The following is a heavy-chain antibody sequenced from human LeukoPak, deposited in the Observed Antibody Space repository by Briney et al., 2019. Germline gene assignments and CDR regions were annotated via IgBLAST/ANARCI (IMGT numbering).Heavy chain of an antibody. J-gene: IGHJ4*02. D-gene: IGHD6-19*01. V-gene: IGHV3-21*01. CDR2: ISISSSYI. Sequence: GGSLRLSCAASGFTFSSYSMNWVRQAPGKGLEWVSSISISSSYIYYADSVKGGVTISRDNAKNSLYLQMNSLRAEDTAVYYCARSVYSSGWYVSNYWGQGTLVTVSS. CDR3: ARSVYSSGWYVSNY. CDR1: GFTFSSYS.